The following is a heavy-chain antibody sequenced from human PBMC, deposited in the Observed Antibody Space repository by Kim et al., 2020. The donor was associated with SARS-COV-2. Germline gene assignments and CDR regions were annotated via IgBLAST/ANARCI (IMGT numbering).Heavy chain of an antibody. CDR2: INHSGST. CDR3: ARGCIRYFDWFPRDYFDY. J-gene: IGHJ4*02. CDR1: GGSFSGYY. D-gene: IGHD3-9*01. Sequence: SETLSLTCAVYGGSFSGYYWSWIRQPPGKGLEWIGEINHSGSTNYNPSLKSRVTISVDTSKNQFSLKLSSVTAADTAVYYCARGCIRYFDWFPRDYFDYWGQGTLVTVSS. V-gene: IGHV4-34*01.